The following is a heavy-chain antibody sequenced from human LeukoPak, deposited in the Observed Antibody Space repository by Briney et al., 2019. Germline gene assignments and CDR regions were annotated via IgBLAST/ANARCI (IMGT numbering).Heavy chain of an antibody. J-gene: IGHJ4*02. CDR3: ARGNLWFGVWIDY. CDR2: INHSGST. Sequence: SETLSLTCAVYVGSFSGYYWSWIRQPPGKGLEWMGEINHSGSTNYNPSLKSRVTISVDTSKNQSSLKLSSVPAADTAVYYCARGNLWFGVWIDYWGQGTLVTVSS. V-gene: IGHV4-34*01. D-gene: IGHD3-10*01. CDR1: VGSFSGYY.